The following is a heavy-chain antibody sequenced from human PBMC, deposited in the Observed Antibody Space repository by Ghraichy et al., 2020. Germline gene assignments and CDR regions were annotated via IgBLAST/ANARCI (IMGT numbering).Heavy chain of an antibody. CDR1: GFTFNTCA. Sequence: GGSLRLSCAASGFTFNTCAMTWVRQRPGKGLEWVSAISGSGFATYYADSVKGRFTISRDNSKNTLHLQMNSLKTDDTAVYFCAKDLTTYSSGWYDYWGRGMLVTVSS. CDR2: ISGSGFAT. J-gene: IGHJ4*02. V-gene: IGHV3-23*01. CDR3: AKDLTTYSSGWYDY. D-gene: IGHD6-19*01.